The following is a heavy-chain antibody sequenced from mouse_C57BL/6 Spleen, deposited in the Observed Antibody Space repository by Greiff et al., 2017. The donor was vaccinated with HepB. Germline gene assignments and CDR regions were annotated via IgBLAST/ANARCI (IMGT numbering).Heavy chain of an antibody. V-gene: IGHV2-2*01. J-gene: IGHJ4*01. CDR1: GFSLTSYG. Sequence: VKLVESGPGLVQPSQSLSITCTVSGFSLTSYGVHWVRQSPGKGLEWLGVIWSGGSTDYNAAFISRLSISKDNSKSQVFFKMNSLQADDTAIYYCARNRGLLLRQCYAMDYWGQGTSVTVSS. D-gene: IGHD1-1*01. CDR2: IWSGGST. CDR3: ARNRGLLLRQCYAMDY.